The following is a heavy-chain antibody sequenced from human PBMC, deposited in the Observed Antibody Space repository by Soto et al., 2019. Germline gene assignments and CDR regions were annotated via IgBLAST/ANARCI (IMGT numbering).Heavy chain of an antibody. V-gene: IGHV4-59*01. CDR2: IYYSGST. CDR1: VGSISSYY. D-gene: IGHD5-18*01. CDR3: ARDNGYSYGYTLDH. Sequence: TSETLSLTCTVPVGSISSYYWGWIRQPPGKGLEWIGYIYYSGSTNYNPSLKSRVTISVDTSKNQFSLKLSSVTAADTAVYYCARDNGYSYGYTLDHWGQGTLVTVS. J-gene: IGHJ4*02.